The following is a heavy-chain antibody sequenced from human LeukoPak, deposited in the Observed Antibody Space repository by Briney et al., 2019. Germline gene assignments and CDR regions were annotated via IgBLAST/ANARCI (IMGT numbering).Heavy chain of an antibody. D-gene: IGHD3-10*01. Sequence: PGGSLRLSCAASGFTFSSYSMNWVRQAPGKGLEWVSSISSSSSYIYYADSVKGRLTISRDNAKNSLYLQMNSLRAEDTAVYYCARGEYGSGSYHIDYWGQGTLVTVSS. V-gene: IGHV3-21*01. J-gene: IGHJ4*02. CDR2: ISSSSSYI. CDR3: ARGEYGSGSYHIDY. CDR1: GFTFSSYS.